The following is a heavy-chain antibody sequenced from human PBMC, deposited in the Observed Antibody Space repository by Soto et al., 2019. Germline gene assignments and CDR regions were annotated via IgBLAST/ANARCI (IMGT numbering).Heavy chain of an antibody. CDR3: ARSRRYNWNYYYGMDV. V-gene: IGHV2-26*01. Sequence: SGPTLVNPTETLTLTCTVSGFSLSNARMGVSWIRQPPGKALEWLAHIFSNDEKSYSTSLKSRLTISKDTSKSQVVLTMTNMDPVDTATYYCARSRRYNWNYYYGMDVWGQGTTVTVSS. D-gene: IGHD1-20*01. J-gene: IGHJ6*02. CDR2: IFSNDEK. CDR1: GFSLSNARMG.